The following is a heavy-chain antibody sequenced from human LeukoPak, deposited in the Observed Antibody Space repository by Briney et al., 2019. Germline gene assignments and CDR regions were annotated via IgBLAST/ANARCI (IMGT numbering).Heavy chain of an antibody. CDR3: ATVLRYFDWLFRFDP. CDR2: ISSSSSYI. Sequence: KSGGSLKLSCAASGFNFTGSAMHWVRQAPGKGLEWVSSISSSSSYIYYADSVKGRFTIPRDNAKNSLYLQMNSLRAEDTAVYCCATVLRYFDWLFRFDPWGQGILVTVSS. CDR1: GFNFTGSA. V-gene: IGHV3-21*01. D-gene: IGHD3-9*01. J-gene: IGHJ5*02.